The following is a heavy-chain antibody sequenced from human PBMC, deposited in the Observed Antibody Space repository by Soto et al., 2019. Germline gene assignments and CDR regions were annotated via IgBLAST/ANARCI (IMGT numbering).Heavy chain of an antibody. V-gene: IGHV1-69*12. CDR1: GGTFNNYA. Sequence: QVQLVQSGAEVKRPGSSVKVSCKASGGTFNNYATSWVRQAPGQGLEWMGGIIPIFGTANYPQKFQGRVTITADESTNTADMEGRSLRSEDTAVYFWATGNYYDSSGYYGDFYYGMDVWGQGTTVTVS. CDR3: ATGNYYDSSGYYGDFYYGMDV. J-gene: IGHJ6*02. D-gene: IGHD3-22*01. CDR2: IIPIFGTA.